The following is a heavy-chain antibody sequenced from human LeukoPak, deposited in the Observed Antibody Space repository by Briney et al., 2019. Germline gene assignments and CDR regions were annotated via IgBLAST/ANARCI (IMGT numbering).Heavy chain of an antibody. CDR1: GFTFRSHA. CDR2: IWYDGSNK. CDR3: AKGSHYYDSSGYSDY. J-gene: IGHJ4*01. V-gene: IGHV3-33*06. Sequence: GGSLRLSCATSGFTFRSHAMHWVRQSPGKGLEWVAQIWYDGSNKYYADSVKGRFSVSRDNSKNTLYLQMNSLRAEDTAVYYCAKGSHYYDSSGYSDYWGQGTLVTVSS. D-gene: IGHD3-22*01.